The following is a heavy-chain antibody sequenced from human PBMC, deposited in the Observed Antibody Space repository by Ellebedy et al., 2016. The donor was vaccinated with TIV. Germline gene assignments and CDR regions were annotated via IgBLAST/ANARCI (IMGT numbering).Heavy chain of an antibody. J-gene: IGHJ4*02. D-gene: IGHD5-24*01. CDR1: GFTFSTLA. V-gene: IGHV3-23*01. Sequence: GGSLRLSCAASGFTFSTLAMSWVRQAPGKGLEWVSTFSGTGGTAYYADSVKGRFTVSRDRSKNTLYLQMDSLRTEDTAVYYCAKDALRRDGYNYKFDYWGQGTLVTVSS. CDR2: FSGTGGTA. CDR3: AKDALRRDGYNYKFDY.